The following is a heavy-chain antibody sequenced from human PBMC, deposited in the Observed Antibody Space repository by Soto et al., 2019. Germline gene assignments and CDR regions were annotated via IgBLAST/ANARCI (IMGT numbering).Heavy chain of an antibody. Sequence: PGGSLRLSCAASGFTFSSYAMSWVRQAPGKGLEWVSAISGSGGSTYYADSVKGRFTISRDNSKNTLYLQMNSLRAEDTAVYYCAKDQSSSSARESFDYWGQGTLVTVSS. CDR2: ISGSGGST. CDR1: GFTFSSYA. D-gene: IGHD6-6*01. V-gene: IGHV3-23*01. CDR3: AKDQSSSSARESFDY. J-gene: IGHJ4*02.